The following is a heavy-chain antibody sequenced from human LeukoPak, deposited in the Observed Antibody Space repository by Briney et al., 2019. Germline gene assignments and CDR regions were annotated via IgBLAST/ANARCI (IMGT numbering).Heavy chain of an antibody. CDR1: GFTFSSYD. CDR3: ARVRKYSGYYSWYFDL. Sequence: PGGSLRLSCAASGFTFSSYDMHWVRQATGKDLEWVSAIGTAGDTYYPGSVKGRFTISRENAKNSLYLQMNSLRAGDTAVYYCARVRKYSGYYSWYFDLWGRGTLVTVSS. J-gene: IGHJ2*01. D-gene: IGHD5-12*01. CDR2: IGTAGDT. V-gene: IGHV3-13*01.